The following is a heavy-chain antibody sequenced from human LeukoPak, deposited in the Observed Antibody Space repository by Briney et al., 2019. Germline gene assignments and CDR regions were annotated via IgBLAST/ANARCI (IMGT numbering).Heavy chain of an antibody. D-gene: IGHD3-10*01. J-gene: IGHJ4*02. CDR3: ARTFYGSGTYYTAPPFDY. CDR2: VFYSGST. V-gene: IGHV4-39*01. CDR1: GFTVNSYN. Sequence: GSLRLSCSASGFTVNSYNMNWVRQPPGKGLEWIGSVFYSGSTYYNPSLKSRVTISVDTSQNQFSLRLTSVTAADTAAYYCARTFYGSGTYYTAPPFDYWGQGTLVTVSS.